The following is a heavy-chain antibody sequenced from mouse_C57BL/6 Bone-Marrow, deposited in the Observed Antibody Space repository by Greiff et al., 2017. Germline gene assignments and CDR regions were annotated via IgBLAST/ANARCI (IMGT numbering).Heavy chain of an antibody. V-gene: IGHV1-81*01. D-gene: IGHD1-1*01. CDR3: ARTLRVAMDY. J-gene: IGHJ4*01. CDR1: GYTFTSYG. Sequence: VQLQQSGAELARPGASVKLSCKASGYTFTSYGISWVKQRTGQGLEWIGEISPRNGNTYYNQKFKGKATLTADTSSSTAYMELRSLTSEYSAVYFCARTLRVAMDYWGQGTSVTVSS. CDR2: ISPRNGNT.